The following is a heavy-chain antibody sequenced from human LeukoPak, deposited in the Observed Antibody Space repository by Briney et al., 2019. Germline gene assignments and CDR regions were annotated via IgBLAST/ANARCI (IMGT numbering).Heavy chain of an antibody. Sequence: PGGSLRLSCAASGFAVSSNHMNWVRQAPGKGLEWIGYIYHSGSTYYNPSLKSRVTISVDRSKNQFSLKLSSVTAADTAVYYCARADSTSYYYFDYWGQGTLVTVSS. CDR2: IYHSGST. J-gene: IGHJ4*02. CDR1: GFAVSSNHM. V-gene: IGHV4-4*02. CDR3: ARADSTSYYYFDY. D-gene: IGHD2-2*01.